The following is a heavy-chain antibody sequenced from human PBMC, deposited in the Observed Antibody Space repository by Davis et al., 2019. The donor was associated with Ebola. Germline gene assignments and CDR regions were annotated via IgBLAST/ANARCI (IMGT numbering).Heavy chain of an antibody. CDR1: GDTFSTNS. CDR2: LTPLFATP. CDR3: ATTENSFGVVLRHYFES. J-gene: IGHJ4*02. V-gene: IGHV1-69*13. D-gene: IGHD3-3*01. Sequence: SVKVSCKASGDTFSTNSVICVRQAPGQGLEWMGELTPLFATPSYSQKFQGRVTITADESTATAYMELIGPGTEDSAIYYCATTENSFGVVLRHYFESWGQGTLVTVSA.